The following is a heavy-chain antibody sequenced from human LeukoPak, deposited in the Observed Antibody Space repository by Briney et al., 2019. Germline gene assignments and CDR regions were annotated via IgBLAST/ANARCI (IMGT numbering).Heavy chain of an antibody. V-gene: IGHV3-30*03. J-gene: IGHJ4*02. CDR1: EFTFSSYG. Sequence: GGSLRLSCVASEFTFSSYGMHWVRQAPGKGLEWVAVISYDGSNKYYADSVKGRFTISRDNSKNTLYLQMNSLRAEDTAVYYCARAKSLGNFDYWGQGTLVTVSS. CDR3: ARAKSLGNFDY. CDR2: ISYDGSNK. D-gene: IGHD3-16*01.